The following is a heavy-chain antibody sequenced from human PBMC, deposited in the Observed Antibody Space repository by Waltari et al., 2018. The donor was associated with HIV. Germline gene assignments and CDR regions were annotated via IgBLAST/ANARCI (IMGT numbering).Heavy chain of an antibody. V-gene: IGHV1-69*12. J-gene: IGHJ5*02. CDR2: IIPIFGTA. CDR3: ARDLAAAGDWFDP. Sequence: VRWVRSGAGVRKPGPWVKVPCKAPGAPSTGFAITGVRRAPGQGLEWMGGIIPIFGTANYAQKFQGRVTITADESTSTAYMELSSLRSEDTAVYYCARDLAAAGDWFDPWGQGTLVTVSS. D-gene: IGHD6-13*01. CDR1: GAPSTGFA.